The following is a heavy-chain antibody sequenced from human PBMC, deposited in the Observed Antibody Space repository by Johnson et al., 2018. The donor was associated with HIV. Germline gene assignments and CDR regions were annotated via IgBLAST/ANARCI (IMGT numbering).Heavy chain of an antibody. J-gene: IGHJ3*02. CDR3: ARDPSYDMAHTDGFDI. CDR1: GFTFSSYA. D-gene: IGHD3-22*01. Sequence: QMLLVESGGGVVQPGRSLRLSCAASGFTFSSYAMHWVRQAPGKGLEWVAVISYDGSNKYYADSVKGRFTISRDNSKNTLYLQMNSLRAEDTAVYYCARDPSYDMAHTDGFDIWGKGTMVTVSS. CDR2: ISYDGSNK. V-gene: IGHV3-30*04.